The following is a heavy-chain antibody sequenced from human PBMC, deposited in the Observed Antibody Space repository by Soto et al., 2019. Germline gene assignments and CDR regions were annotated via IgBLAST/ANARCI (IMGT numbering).Heavy chain of an antibody. CDR2: ISYDGSNK. V-gene: IGHV3-30-3*01. Sequence: VGSLRLSCAASGFTFNSYAMHWVRQAPGNGLELVAIISYDGSNKYYAESVKGRFTISRDNPKNTVYLQMNSLTAEDTAVYYCARDLSRGITMIALEIHYWGQGTLVTVSS. J-gene: IGHJ4*02. CDR1: GFTFNSYA. CDR3: ARDLSRGITMIALEIHY. D-gene: IGHD3-22*01.